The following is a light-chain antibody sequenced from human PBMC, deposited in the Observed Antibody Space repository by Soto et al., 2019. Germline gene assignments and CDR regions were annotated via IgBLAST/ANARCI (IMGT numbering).Light chain of an antibody. CDR1: QSVDSSF. Sequence: EIVLTQSPGTLSLSPGERATLSCRASQSVDSSFLAWYQQKPGQSPRLLLYATSSRGAGIPDRFSASGSGTDFTLTISRLDPEDSALYYCHQYGRLPRTFVQGTQVEVQ. J-gene: IGKJ1*01. V-gene: IGKV3-20*01. CDR3: HQYGRLPRT. CDR2: ATS.